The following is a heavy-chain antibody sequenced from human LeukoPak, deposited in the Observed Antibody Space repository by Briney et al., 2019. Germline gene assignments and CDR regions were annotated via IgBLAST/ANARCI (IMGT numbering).Heavy chain of an antibody. Sequence: PSETLSLTCTVSGGSISSVSYCWSWFRHPAGKGREWIGRIYTSGSTNSNPSLKSRVTISLDTSKNQFSLKLSSVTAPDTAVYYCGREAGSSCWLEYYGGRGTLATVS. CDR1: GGSISSVSYC. J-gene: IGHJ4*02. CDR2: IYTSGST. CDR3: GREAGSSCWLEYY. D-gene: IGHD2-2*01. V-gene: IGHV4-61*02.